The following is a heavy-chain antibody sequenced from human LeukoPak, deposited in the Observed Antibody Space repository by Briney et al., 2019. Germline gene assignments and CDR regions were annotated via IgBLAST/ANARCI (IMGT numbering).Heavy chain of an antibody. V-gene: IGHV1-8*03. CDR2: MNPNSGNT. CDR1: GYTFTSYD. Sequence: ASVKVSCKASGYTFTSYDINWVRQATGQGLEWMGWMNPNSGNTGYAQKFQGRVTITRNTSISTAYMELSSLRSEDTAVYYCARKSSGDYYYYYYMDVWGKGTTVTVS. D-gene: IGHD6-19*01. J-gene: IGHJ6*03. CDR3: ARKSSGDYYYYYYMDV.